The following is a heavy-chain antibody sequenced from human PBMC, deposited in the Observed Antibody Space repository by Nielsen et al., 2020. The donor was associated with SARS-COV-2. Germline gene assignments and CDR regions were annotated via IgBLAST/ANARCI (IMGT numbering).Heavy chain of an antibody. Sequence: SETLSLTCTVSGGSISSSSYYWGWIRQPPGKGLEWIGSIYYSGSTYYNPSLKSRVTISVDTSKNQFSLKLSSVTAADTAVYYCARTGSGIVVVAAGWYFDLWGRGTLVTVSS. D-gene: IGHD2-15*01. CDR3: ARTGSGIVVVAAGWYFDL. V-gene: IGHV4-39*01. CDR1: GGSISSSSYY. CDR2: IYYSGST. J-gene: IGHJ2*01.